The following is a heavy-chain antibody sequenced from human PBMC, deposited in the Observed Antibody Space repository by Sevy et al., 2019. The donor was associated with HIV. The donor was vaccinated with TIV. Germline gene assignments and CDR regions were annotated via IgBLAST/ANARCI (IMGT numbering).Heavy chain of an antibody. CDR2: ISYDGSNK. CDR1: GFTFSSYG. V-gene: IGHV3-30*03. J-gene: IGHJ4*02. D-gene: IGHD6-6*01. CDR3: ATEGIAARHGLDY. Sequence: GGSLRLSCAASGFTFSSYGMHWVRQAPGKGLEWVAVISYDGSNKYYADSVKGRFTISRDNSKNTLYLQMNSLRAEDTAVHYCATEGIAARHGLDYWGQGTLVTVSS.